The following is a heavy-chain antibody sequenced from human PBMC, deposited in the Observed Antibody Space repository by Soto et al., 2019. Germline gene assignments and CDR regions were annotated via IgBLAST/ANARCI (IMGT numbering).Heavy chain of an antibody. Sequence: GGSLRLSCAASGFTFSSYGMHWVRQAPGKGLEWVAVISYDGSNKYYAESVKGRFTISRDNSKNTLYLQMNSLRAEDTAVYYCAKLGVAVAVDFDYWGQGTLVTVSS. CDR2: ISYDGSNK. D-gene: IGHD6-19*01. CDR3: AKLGVAVAVDFDY. CDR1: GFTFSSYG. J-gene: IGHJ4*02. V-gene: IGHV3-30*18.